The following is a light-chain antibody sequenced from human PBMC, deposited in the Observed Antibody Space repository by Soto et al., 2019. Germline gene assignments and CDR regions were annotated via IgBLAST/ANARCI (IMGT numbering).Light chain of an antibody. CDR1: SSDVGGYNY. CDR2: DVS. CDR3: SSYTSSSTLVV. Sequence: QSALTQPASVSGSPGQSITISCTGTSSDVGGYNYVSWYQQHPDKAPKLMIYDVSNRPSGVSNRLSGSKSGNTASLTISGLQAEDEADYYCSSYTSSSTLVVFGGGTQLTVL. V-gene: IGLV2-14*01. J-gene: IGLJ2*01.